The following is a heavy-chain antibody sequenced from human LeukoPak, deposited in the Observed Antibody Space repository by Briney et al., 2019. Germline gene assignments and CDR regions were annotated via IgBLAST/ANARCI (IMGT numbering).Heavy chain of an antibody. Sequence: GGSLRLSCAASGFTFSAYWMHWVRQAPGKGLVWVSRINSDGSSTSYADSVKGRFIISRDNAKNTLYLQMNSLRAEDTAVYYCARFIYDSSGYYSNFDYWGQGTLVTVSS. CDR1: GFTFSAYW. D-gene: IGHD3-22*01. V-gene: IGHV3-74*01. J-gene: IGHJ4*02. CDR3: ARFIYDSSGYYSNFDY. CDR2: INSDGSST.